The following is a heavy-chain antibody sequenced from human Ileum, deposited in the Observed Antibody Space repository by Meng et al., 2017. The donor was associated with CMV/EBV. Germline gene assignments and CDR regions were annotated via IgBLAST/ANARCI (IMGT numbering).Heavy chain of an antibody. CDR2: ISSGSSYI. Sequence: GGSLRLSCAASGFTFSSHEMNWVRQAAGKGLEWVSSISSGSSYIYYADSVKGRFTVSRDNAKDTLYLQMFGLRAEDTAVYYYARDTGSCGYYHYYGMDVWGQGTPVTVSS. D-gene: IGHD2-15*01. CDR1: GFTFSSHE. J-gene: IGHJ6*02. CDR3: ARDTGSCGYYHYYGMDV. V-gene: IGHV3-21*01.